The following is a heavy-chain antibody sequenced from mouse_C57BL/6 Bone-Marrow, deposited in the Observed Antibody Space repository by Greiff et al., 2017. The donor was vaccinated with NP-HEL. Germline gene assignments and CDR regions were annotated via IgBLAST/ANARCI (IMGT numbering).Heavy chain of an antibody. CDR3: ARHEVRGHYYGSSYEGYYAMDY. CDR1: GYTFTEYT. Sequence: QVQLQQSGAELVKPGASVKLSCKASGYTFTEYTIHWVKQRSGQGLEWIGWFYPGSGSIKYNEKFKDKATLTADKSSSTVYMELSRLTSEDSAVYFCARHEVRGHYYGSSYEGYYAMDYWGQGTSVTVSS. J-gene: IGHJ4*01. V-gene: IGHV1-62-2*01. CDR2: FYPGSGSI. D-gene: IGHD1-1*01.